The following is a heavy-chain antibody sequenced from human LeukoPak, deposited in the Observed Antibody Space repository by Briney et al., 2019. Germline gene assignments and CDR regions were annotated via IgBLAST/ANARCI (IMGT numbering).Heavy chain of an antibody. D-gene: IGHD3-10*01. CDR2: ISGSGGST. J-gene: IGHJ4*02. CDR3: AKERGSGSYYNVVFDY. V-gene: IGHV3-23*01. CDR1: GFTFSSYA. Sequence: GGSLRLSCAASGFTFSSYAMSWVSQAPGKGLEWVSAISGSGGSTYYADSVKGRFTISRDNSKNTLYLQMNSLRAEDRAVYYCAKERGSGSYYNVVFDYWGQGPLVTVSS.